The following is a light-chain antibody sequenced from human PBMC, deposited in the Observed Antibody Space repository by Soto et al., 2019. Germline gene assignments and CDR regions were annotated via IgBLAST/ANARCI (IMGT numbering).Light chain of an antibody. V-gene: IGKV3-15*01. CDR2: GAS. CDR1: QSVSSN. Sequence: EIVMTQSPATLSVSPGERATLSCRASQSVSSNLAWYPQKPGQAPRLLIYGASTRATVIPARFSGSESGTEFTLTISSLQSEDFAVYYCQQYNNWPYTFGQGTKLEIK. J-gene: IGKJ2*01. CDR3: QQYNNWPYT.